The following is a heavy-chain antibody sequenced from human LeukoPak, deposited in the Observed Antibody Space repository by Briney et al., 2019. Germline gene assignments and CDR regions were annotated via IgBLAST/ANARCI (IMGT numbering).Heavy chain of an antibody. CDR1: GFTFSSYA. Sequence: GASLRLSCSASGFTFSSYAMHWVRQAPGKGLEYVSAISSNGGSTYYADSVKGRFTISRDNSKNTLYLQMSSLRAEDTAVYYRVKAGGTAMVFDYWGQGTLVTVSS. J-gene: IGHJ4*02. CDR2: ISSNGGST. CDR3: VKAGGTAMVFDY. D-gene: IGHD5-18*01. V-gene: IGHV3-64D*06.